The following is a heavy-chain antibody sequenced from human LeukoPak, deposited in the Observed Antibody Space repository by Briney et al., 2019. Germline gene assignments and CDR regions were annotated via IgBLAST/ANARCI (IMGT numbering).Heavy chain of an antibody. V-gene: IGHV1-18*04. CDR1: GYTFTSYD. CDR3: ARHLNYWSDYPPDY. D-gene: IGHD3-3*01. Sequence: ASVKVSCKASGYTFTSYDISWVRQAPGQGFEWMAWISTSNGDTNFAERFQGRVSLTTDTSTNIVYMDLKNLTSDDTAVFYCARHLNYWSDYPPDYWGQGTLVTVSS. J-gene: IGHJ4*02. CDR2: ISTSNGDT.